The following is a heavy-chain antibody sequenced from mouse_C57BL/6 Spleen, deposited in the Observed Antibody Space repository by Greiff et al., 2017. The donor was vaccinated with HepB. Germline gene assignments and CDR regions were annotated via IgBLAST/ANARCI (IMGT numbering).Heavy chain of an antibody. Sequence: EVKLVESEGGLVQPGSSMKLSCTASGFTFSDYYMAWVRQVPEKGLEWVANINYDGSSTYYLDSLKSRFIISRDTAKNILYLQMSSLKSEDTATYYCARDTTTVVGDWYFDVWGTGTTVTVSS. CDR3: ARDTTTVVGDWYFDV. D-gene: IGHD1-1*01. J-gene: IGHJ1*03. CDR1: GFTFSDYY. CDR2: INYDGSST. V-gene: IGHV5-16*01.